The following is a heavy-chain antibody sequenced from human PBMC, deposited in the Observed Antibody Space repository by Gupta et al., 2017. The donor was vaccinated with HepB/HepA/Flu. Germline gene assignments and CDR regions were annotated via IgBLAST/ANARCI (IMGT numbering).Heavy chain of an antibody. CDR1: GGSFSGYY. D-gene: IGHD6-6*01. V-gene: IGHV4-34*01. J-gene: IGHJ6*03. CDR2: INHSGST. CDR3: ARGKLYSSSSVDYYMDA. Sequence: QVQLQQWGAGLLKPSETLSLTCAVYGGSFSGYYWSWIRQPPGKGLEWIGEINHSGSTKYNPSLKSRVTISVDTSKNQFSLKLSSVTAADTAVYYCARGKLYSSSSVDYYMDAWGKGTTVTVSS.